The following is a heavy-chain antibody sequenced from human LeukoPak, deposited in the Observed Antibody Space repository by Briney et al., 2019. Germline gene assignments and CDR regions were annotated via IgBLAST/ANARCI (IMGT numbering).Heavy chain of an antibody. V-gene: IGHV3-53*01. CDR3: AREYVDSSGWYAYFDL. J-gene: IGHJ4*02. CDR2: IYIGGST. Sequence: GGSLRLSCAASGFTVSSNYMSWVRQAPGKGLEWVSLIYIGGSTYYADSVRGRFTISRDNSKNTLYLQMNSLRAEDTAVYYCAREYVDSSGWYAYFDLWAQGTLVTVSS. CDR1: GFTVSSNY. D-gene: IGHD6-19*01.